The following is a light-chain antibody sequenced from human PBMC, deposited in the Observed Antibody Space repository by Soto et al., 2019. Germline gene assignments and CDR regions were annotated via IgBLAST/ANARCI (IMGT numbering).Light chain of an antibody. CDR2: GAS. J-gene: IGKJ4*01. CDR3: QQFGVSPT. V-gene: IGKV3-20*01. Sequence: EIVLTQSPGTLSLSPGERATLSCRASQTITPTFLAWYQQKPGQAPRLLIYGASSRATDIPDRFSGSGSGTDFTITISKLEPEDFAVYYCQQFGVSPTFGGGTKVEIK. CDR1: QTITPTF.